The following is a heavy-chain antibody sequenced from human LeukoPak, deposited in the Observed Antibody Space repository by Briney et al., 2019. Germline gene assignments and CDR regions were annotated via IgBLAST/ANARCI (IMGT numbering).Heavy chain of an antibody. Sequence: SETLSLTCAVYGGSFSGYYWSWIRQPPGKGLEWIGYIYYSGSTNYNPSLKSRVTISVDTSKNQFSLKLSSVTAADTAVYYCAGHRVSQHQQYNWFDPWGQGTLVTVSS. CDR3: AGHRVSQHQQYNWFDP. CDR1: GGSFSGYY. V-gene: IGHV4-59*08. J-gene: IGHJ5*02. CDR2: IYYSGST. D-gene: IGHD2-2*01.